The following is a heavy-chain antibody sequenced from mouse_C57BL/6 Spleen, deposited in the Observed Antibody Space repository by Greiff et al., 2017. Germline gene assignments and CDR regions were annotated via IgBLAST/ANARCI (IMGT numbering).Heavy chain of an antibody. Sequence: QVQLQQPGTELVKPGASVKLSCKASGYTFTSYWMHWVKQRPGQGLEWIGNINPSNGGTNYNEKFKSKATLTVDKSSSTAYMQLSSLTSEDSAVYYCARTSYGYDRVYAMDYWGQGTSVTVSS. CDR3: ARTSYGYDRVYAMDY. CDR1: GYTFTSYW. D-gene: IGHD2-9*01. V-gene: IGHV1-53*01. J-gene: IGHJ4*01. CDR2: INPSNGGT.